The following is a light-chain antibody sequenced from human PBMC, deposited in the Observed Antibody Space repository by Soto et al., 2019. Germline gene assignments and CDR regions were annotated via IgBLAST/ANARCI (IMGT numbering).Light chain of an antibody. CDR3: QQYYDCWT. J-gene: IGKJ1*01. CDR2: DVS. V-gene: IGKV1-5*01. Sequence: DIQMTQAPSTLSASIGDSVTITCRASQSISGWLAWYQQNPGKAPKLLISDVSSLESGVPSSFSGSGSGTEFPFTISSLQPDDFAVYYCQQYYDCWTFGPGTKVEVK. CDR1: QSISGW.